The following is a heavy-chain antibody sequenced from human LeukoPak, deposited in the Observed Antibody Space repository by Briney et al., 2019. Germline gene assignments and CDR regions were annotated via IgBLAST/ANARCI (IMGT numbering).Heavy chain of an antibody. CDR2: INPNSGGT. D-gene: IGHD2-15*01. J-gene: IGHJ2*01. CDR1: GYTFTGYY. Sequence: ASVKVSCKASGYTFTGYYMHWVRQAPGQGLEWMGWINPNSGGTNYAQKFQGRVAMTRDTSLSTAYMDLSRLTSDDTAVYYCARDWPGISLHFDLWGRGTLITVSS. CDR3: ARDWPGISLHFDL. V-gene: IGHV1-2*02.